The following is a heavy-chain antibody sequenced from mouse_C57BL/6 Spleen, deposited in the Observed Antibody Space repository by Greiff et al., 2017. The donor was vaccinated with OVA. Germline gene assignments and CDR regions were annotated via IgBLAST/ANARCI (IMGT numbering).Heavy chain of an antibody. CDR1: GFTFSSYG. CDR2: ISSGGSYT. V-gene: IGHV5-6*01. J-gene: IGHJ1*03. Sequence: EVKLMESGGDLVKPGGSLKLSCAASGFTFSSYGMSWVRQTPDKRLEWVATISSGGSYTYYPDSVKGRFTISRDNAKNTLYLQMSSLKSEDTAMYYCARHEYYSNYEGYFDVWGTGTTVTVSS. D-gene: IGHD2-5*01. CDR3: ARHEYYSNYEGYFDV.